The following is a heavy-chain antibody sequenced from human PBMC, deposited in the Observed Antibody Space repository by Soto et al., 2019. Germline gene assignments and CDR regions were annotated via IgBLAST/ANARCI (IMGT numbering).Heavy chain of an antibody. CDR2: IIPIFGTA. CDR1: GGTFSSYA. V-gene: IGHV1-69*01. D-gene: IGHD6-6*01. J-gene: IGHJ6*02. CDR3: ARNEYSTTFYYYGMDV. Sequence: QVQLVQSGAEVKKPGTSVKVSCKASGGTFSSYAITWVRQAPGQGLEWMGRIIPIFGTANYNQKFQGRVTITVDESTSTADMELSSLRSEDTAVYYCARNEYSTTFYYYGMDVWGQGTTVTVSS.